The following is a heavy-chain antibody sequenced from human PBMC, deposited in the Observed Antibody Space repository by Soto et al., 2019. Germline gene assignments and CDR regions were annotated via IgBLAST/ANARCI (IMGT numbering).Heavy chain of an antibody. CDR2: IVVGSGNT. CDR3: ARLRDYYYGMDV. Sequence: SVKVSCKASGFTFTSSAVQWVRQARGQRLEWIGWIVVGSGNTNYAQKFQERVTITRDTSTSTAYMELSSLRSEDTAVYYCARLRDYYYGMDVWGQGTTVTVS. D-gene: IGHD4-17*01. V-gene: IGHV1-58*01. J-gene: IGHJ6*02. CDR1: GFTFTSSA.